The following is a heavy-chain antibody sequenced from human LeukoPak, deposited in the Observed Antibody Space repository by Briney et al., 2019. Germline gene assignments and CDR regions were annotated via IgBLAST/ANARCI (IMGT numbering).Heavy chain of an antibody. V-gene: IGHV5-51*01. Sequence: GESLKISCKGSGYIFSSYWIGWVRQMPGKGLEWMGIIYPGDSDTRYSPSFQGQVTISVDKSISTAYLQWSSLEASDTAMYYCARDPYNWKGPFDYWGQGTLVTVSS. J-gene: IGHJ4*02. D-gene: IGHD1-20*01. CDR2: IYPGDSDT. CDR3: ARDPYNWKGPFDY. CDR1: GYIFSSYW.